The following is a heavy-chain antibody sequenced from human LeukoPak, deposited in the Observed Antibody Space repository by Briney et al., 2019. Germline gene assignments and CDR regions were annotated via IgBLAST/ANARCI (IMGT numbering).Heavy chain of an antibody. D-gene: IGHD6-6*01. V-gene: IGHV3-66*04. CDR1: GISVSSNY. CDR2: IYVDGST. CDR3: AKPGSSRGIAGRRPTKYYFDY. Sequence: GGSLRLSCAASGISVSSNYMSWVRQAPGKGLQWVSVIYVDGSTYYADSVKGRITISRDNSRNTLYLQMNSLRAEDTAVYYCAKPGSSRGIAGRRPTKYYFDYWGQGTLVTVSS. J-gene: IGHJ4*02.